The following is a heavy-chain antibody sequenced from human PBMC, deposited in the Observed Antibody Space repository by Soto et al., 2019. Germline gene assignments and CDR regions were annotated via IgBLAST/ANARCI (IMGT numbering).Heavy chain of an antibody. CDR2: IIPIFGTP. CDR1: GGIFSTYA. D-gene: IGHD3-10*01. J-gene: IGHJ4*02. CDR3: GRNRGGLWSGEYFNRIDF. Sequence: QVQVIQSGAEVKKPGSSVKVSCQVSGGIFSTYAISWLRQAPGQGLEWMGGIIPIFGTPNYAQNFQGRVTIAAEQTADPGFKGVGRLETEETAVDYWGRNRGGLWSGEYFNRIDFWGQGTLVTVSS. V-gene: IGHV1-69*01.